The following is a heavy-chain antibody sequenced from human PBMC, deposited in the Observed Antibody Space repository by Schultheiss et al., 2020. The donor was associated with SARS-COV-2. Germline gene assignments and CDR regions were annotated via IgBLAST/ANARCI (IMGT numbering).Heavy chain of an antibody. V-gene: IGHV4-4*02. D-gene: IGHD2-2*01. Sequence: SETLSLTCAVSGGSISSSNWWSWVRQPPGKGLEWIGEIYHSGSTNYNPSLKSRVTISVDKSKNQFSLKLSSVTAADTAVYYCARVVVVPAGDAFDIWGQGTMVTVSS. CDR2: IYHSGST. CDR3: ARVVVVPAGDAFDI. CDR1: GGSISSSNW. J-gene: IGHJ3*02.